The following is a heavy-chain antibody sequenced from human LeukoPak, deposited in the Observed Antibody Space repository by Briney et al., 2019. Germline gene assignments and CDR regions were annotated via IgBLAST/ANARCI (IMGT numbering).Heavy chain of an antibody. CDR2: INHEGGGI. V-gene: IGHV3-7*01. D-gene: IGHD1-1*01. Sequence: GGSLRLSCAASGFTFSESWMTWVRQVPGLGLEWVAHINHEGGGIQYVDSVKGRFTISRDNAKGSVYLQMNSLRAENTAIYHCATYINWVAGDVWGQGTTVIVSS. CDR1: GFTFSESW. J-gene: IGHJ6*02. CDR3: ATYINWVAGDV.